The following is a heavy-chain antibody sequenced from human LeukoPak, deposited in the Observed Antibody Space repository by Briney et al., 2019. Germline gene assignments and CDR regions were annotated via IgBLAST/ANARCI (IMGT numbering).Heavy chain of an antibody. CDR1: GYTFSNYY. CDR2: INPNSGGT. D-gene: IGHD5-18*01. Sequence: ASVKVSCKASGYTFSNYYLHWVRQAPGQGLEWMGWINPNSGGTNYAHKFQGRVTMTRDTSISTAYMELSRLRSDDTAVYYCARSAADTAMVVFDYWGQGTLVTVSS. CDR3: ARSAADTAMVVFDY. J-gene: IGHJ4*02. V-gene: IGHV1-2*07.